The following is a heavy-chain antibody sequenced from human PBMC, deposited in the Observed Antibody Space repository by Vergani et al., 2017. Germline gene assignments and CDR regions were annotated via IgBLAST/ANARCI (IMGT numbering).Heavy chain of an antibody. V-gene: IGHV4-34*01. D-gene: IGHD3-9*01. Sequence: QVQLQQWGAGLLKPSETLSLTCAVYGGSFSNYYWSWIRQPPGKGLEWIGEINHSGSTNYNPSLKSRVTISVDTSKNQFSLKLRSVTAADTAVYFCARVMYRDEASTGYRLEGMDIWGQGTTVTISS. J-gene: IGHJ6*02. CDR3: ARVMYRDEASTGYRLEGMDI. CDR2: INHSGST. CDR1: GGSFSNYY.